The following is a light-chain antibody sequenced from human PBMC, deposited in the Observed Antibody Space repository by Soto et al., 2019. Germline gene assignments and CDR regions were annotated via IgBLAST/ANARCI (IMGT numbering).Light chain of an antibody. CDR1: SCDVGAYNY. V-gene: IGLV2-14*03. J-gene: IGLJ1*01. Sequence: QPALTQPASGSGSPGQSIAISCTGTSCDVGAYNYVSWYQQHPGKAPKLMIYDVTNLPSGVSNRFSGSKSGNTASLTISGLQAEDEADYYCSSYTTSSTYVFGTGTKVTVL. CDR3: SSYTTSSTYV. CDR2: DVT.